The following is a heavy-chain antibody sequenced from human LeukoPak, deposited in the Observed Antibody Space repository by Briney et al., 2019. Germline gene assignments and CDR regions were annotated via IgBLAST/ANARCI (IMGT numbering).Heavy chain of an antibody. CDR1: GLTFSNYA. CDR2: VSNTGTVT. D-gene: IGHD3-16*02. V-gene: IGHV3-23*01. J-gene: IGHJ4*02. Sequence: TGGSLRLSCAASGLTFSNYAMNWVRQAPGKGLEWVSAVSNTGTVTYYADSVKGRFTTSRDNPKNTLYLQMNSLRAEDTAVYYCASRYDYVWGSYRSSFDYWGQGTLVTVSS. CDR3: ASRYDYVWGSYRSSFDY.